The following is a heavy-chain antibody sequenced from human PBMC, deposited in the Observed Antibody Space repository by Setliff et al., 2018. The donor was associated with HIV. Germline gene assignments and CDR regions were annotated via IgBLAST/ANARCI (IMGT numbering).Heavy chain of an antibody. CDR2: INPSRGSR. Sequence: ASVKVSCKASGYTFTSYYMHWVRQAPGKGLEWMGIINPSRGSRRDAQKLQGRLTMTRYMSTSTVHMDLSSLRHEDPGVYYRARDVDVYEILTGYHFDYWGQGILVTFSS. D-gene: IGHD3-9*01. J-gene: IGHJ4*02. CDR3: ARDVDVYEILTGYHFDY. V-gene: IGHV1-46*01. CDR1: GYTFTSYY.